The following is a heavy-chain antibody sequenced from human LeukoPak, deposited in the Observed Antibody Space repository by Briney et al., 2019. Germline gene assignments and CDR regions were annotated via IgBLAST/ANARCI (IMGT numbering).Heavy chain of an antibody. CDR2: VYPGDSDT. V-gene: IGHV5-51*01. D-gene: IGHD2-15*01. CDR1: GYSFTSYW. Sequence: GESLKISCKGSGYSFTSYWIGWVRQMPGKGLAGMGIVYPGDSDTRYSPSFQGQVTISADKSISTAYLQWSSLRASDTAMYYCARLNRGIVVVVAAVFDYWGQGTLVTVSS. J-gene: IGHJ4*02. CDR3: ARLNRGIVVVVAAVFDY.